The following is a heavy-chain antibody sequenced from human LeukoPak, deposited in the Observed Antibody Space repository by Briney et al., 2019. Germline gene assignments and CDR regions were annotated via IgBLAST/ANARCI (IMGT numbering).Heavy chain of an antibody. D-gene: IGHD1-26*01. CDR3: ARAGGATRIDC. V-gene: IGHV1-2*02. J-gene: IGHJ4*02. Sequence: ASVKVSCKASGYTFTAYYMHWVRQAPGQGLEWMGWINPNNGGTNYAQKFQGRFTMTRDTSISTANMQLSSLRSDDTAVYYCARAGGATRIDCWCQGTLVAVSS. CDR2: INPNNGGT. CDR1: GYTFTAYY.